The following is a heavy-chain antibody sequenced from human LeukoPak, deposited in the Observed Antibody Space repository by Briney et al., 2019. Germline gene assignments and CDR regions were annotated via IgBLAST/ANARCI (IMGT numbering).Heavy chain of an antibody. CDR2: IKQDGSEK. J-gene: IGHJ4*02. CDR1: GFTLSSYW. V-gene: IGHV3-7*01. CDR3: ARDMWWRGGLFDY. D-gene: IGHD2-21*01. Sequence: GGSLRLSCAASGFTLSSYWMSWVRQAPGKGLEWVANIKQDGSEKYYVDSVKGRFTISRDNAKNSLYLQMNSLRAEDTAVYYCARDMWWRGGLFDYWGQGTLVTVSS.